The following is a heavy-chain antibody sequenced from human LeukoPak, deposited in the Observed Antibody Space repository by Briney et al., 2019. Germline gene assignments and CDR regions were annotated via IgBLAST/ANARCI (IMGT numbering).Heavy chain of an antibody. CDR1: GGSISSSSYY. D-gene: IGHD1-7*01. J-gene: IGHJ5*02. CDR2: IYYSGST. V-gene: IGHV4-39*01. Sequence: SETLSLTCTVSGGSISSSSYYWGWIRQPPGKGLEWIGSIYYSGSTYYNPSLRSRVTISVDTSKNQFSLKLSSVTAADTAVYYCARLSPLELLWFDPWGQGTLVTVSS. CDR3: ARLSPLELLWFDP.